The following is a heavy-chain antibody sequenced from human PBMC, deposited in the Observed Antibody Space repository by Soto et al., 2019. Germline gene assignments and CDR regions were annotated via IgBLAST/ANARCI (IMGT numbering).Heavy chain of an antibody. V-gene: IGHV1-69*01. J-gene: IGHJ3*02. CDR3: ARGRITMIVVVHEDAFDI. D-gene: IGHD3-22*01. Sequence: QVQLVQSGAEVKKPESSVKVSCKASGGTFSSYAISWVRQAPGQGLEWMGGIIPIFGTANYAQKFQGRVTITADEATSTAYMELSSLRSEDTAVYYCARGRITMIVVVHEDAFDIWGQGTMVTVSS. CDR1: GGTFSSYA. CDR2: IIPIFGTA.